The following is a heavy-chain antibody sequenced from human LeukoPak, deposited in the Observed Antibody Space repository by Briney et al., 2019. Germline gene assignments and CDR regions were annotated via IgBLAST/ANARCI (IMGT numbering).Heavy chain of an antibody. D-gene: IGHD3-10*01. Sequence: MASETLSLTCTVSGGSISSYYWSWIRQPPGKGLEWIGYIYTSGSTNYNPSLKSRVTISVDTSKNQFSLKLSSVTAADTAVYYCARARYYGPRPFDYWGQGTLVTVSS. J-gene: IGHJ4*02. CDR1: GGSISSYY. CDR2: IYTSGST. CDR3: ARARYYGPRPFDY. V-gene: IGHV4-4*09.